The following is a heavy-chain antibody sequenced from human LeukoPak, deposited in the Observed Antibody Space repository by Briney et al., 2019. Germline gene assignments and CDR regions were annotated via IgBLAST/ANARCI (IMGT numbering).Heavy chain of an antibody. CDR2: IYYSGST. V-gene: IGHV4-59*01. J-gene: IGHJ4*02. CDR1: GGSISSYY. D-gene: IGHD3-10*01. CDR3: ARDAGNYYFDY. Sequence: SETLSLTCAVSGGSISSYYWSWIRQPPGKGLEWIGYIYYSGSTNYNPSLKSRVTISVDTSKNQFSLKLSSVTAADTAVYYCARDAGNYYFDYWGQGTLVTVSS.